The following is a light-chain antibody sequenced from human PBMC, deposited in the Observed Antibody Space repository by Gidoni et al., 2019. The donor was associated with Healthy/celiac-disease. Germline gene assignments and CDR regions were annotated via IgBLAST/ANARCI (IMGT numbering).Light chain of an antibody. V-gene: IGKV3-20*01. CDR1: QSVSSSY. CDR2: GAS. Sequence: EIVLAQSPGTLSLSPGERATLSCRASQSVSSSYLAWYQQKPGQAPRLLIYGASSRATGIPDRFSSRGSGTDFTLTISRLEPEDFAVYYCQQYGSSPTFGQGTKVEIK. J-gene: IGKJ1*01. CDR3: QQYGSSPT.